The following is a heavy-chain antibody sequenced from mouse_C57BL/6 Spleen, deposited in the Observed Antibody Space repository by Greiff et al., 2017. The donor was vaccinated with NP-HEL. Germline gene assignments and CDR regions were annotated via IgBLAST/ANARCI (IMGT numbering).Heavy chain of an antibody. Sequence: EVQLVESEGGLVQPGSSMKLSCTASGFTFSDYYMAWVRQVPEKGLEWVANINYDGSSTYYLDSLKSRFIISRDNAKNILYLQMSSLKSEDTATYYCARDRHFFDYWGQGTTLTVSS. CDR3: ARDRHFFDY. CDR1: GFTFSDYY. J-gene: IGHJ2*01. CDR2: INYDGSST. V-gene: IGHV5-16*01.